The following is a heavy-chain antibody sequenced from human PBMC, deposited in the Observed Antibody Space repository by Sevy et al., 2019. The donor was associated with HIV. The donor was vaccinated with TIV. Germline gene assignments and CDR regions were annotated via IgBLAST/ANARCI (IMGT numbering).Heavy chain of an antibody. D-gene: IGHD1-1*01. Sequence: GGSLRLSCVASGFTFRSFSMHWVRQAPGKGLEWVAAIWYDGRTERYADSVQGRFTISRDNSKKTLYLQMNSLRDEDTAIYYCARDAERVIVPTAGFDSWGQGTLVTVS. V-gene: IGHV3-33*01. CDR1: GFTFRSFS. J-gene: IGHJ5*01. CDR2: IWYDGRTE. CDR3: ARDAERVIVPTAGFDS.